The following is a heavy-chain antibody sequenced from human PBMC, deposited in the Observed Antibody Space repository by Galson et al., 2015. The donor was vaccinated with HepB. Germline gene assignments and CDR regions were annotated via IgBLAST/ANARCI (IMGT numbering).Heavy chain of an antibody. CDR3: AKAAGWFDP. J-gene: IGHJ5*02. V-gene: IGHV3-11*01. CDR1: GFSFSEFY. CDR2: ISESGTTT. Sequence: SLRLSCAVSGFSFSEFYMTWIRQAPGKGLEWISYISESGTTTYYADSLKGRFTVSRDNAKKSLYLQMNGLRAEDTAVYYCAKAAGWFDPLGQGTLVTVSS.